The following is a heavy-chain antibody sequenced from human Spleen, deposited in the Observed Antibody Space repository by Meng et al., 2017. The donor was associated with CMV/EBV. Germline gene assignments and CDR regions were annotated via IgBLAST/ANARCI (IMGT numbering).Heavy chain of an antibody. CDR2: IQYTGRNR. Sequence: GESLKISCAASGFTFNTYGMHWVRQAPGKGLEWVAFIQYTGRNRYYADSVKGRFIISRDSSENTVYLQMNSLRAEDTAIYYCAKDLGYYDSSGYGDYWGQGTLVTVSS. CDR1: GFTFNTYG. J-gene: IGHJ4*02. CDR3: AKDLGYYDSSGYGDY. D-gene: IGHD3-22*01. V-gene: IGHV3-30*02.